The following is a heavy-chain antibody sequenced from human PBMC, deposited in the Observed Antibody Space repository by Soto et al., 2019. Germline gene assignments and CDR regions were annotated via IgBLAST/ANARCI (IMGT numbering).Heavy chain of an antibody. V-gene: IGHV3-21*01. J-gene: IGHJ4*02. Sequence: EVQLVESGGGLVKPGGSLRLSCAASGFTFSSYSMNWVRQAPGKGLEWVSSISSSSSYIYYADSVKGRLTISRDNAKNSRYLQMNSLRAEDTAVYYCARDLYSSSARYFDYWGQGTLVTVSS. CDR3: ARDLYSSSARYFDY. D-gene: IGHD6-6*01. CDR2: ISSSSSYI. CDR1: GFTFSSYS.